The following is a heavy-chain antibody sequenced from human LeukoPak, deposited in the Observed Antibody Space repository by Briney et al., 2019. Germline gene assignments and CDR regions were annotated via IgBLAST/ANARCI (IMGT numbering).Heavy chain of an antibody. CDR1: GFTFSDYY. CDR2: ISSSSSYT. Sequence: PGGSLRLSCAASGFTFSDYYMSWIRQAPGKGLEWVSYISSSSSYTNYADSVKGRFTISRDNAKNSLYLQMNSLRAEDTAVYYCARDLLPESGSYFSWGQGTLVTVSS. J-gene: IGHJ4*02. CDR3: ARDLLPESGSYFS. V-gene: IGHV3-11*05. D-gene: IGHD1-26*01.